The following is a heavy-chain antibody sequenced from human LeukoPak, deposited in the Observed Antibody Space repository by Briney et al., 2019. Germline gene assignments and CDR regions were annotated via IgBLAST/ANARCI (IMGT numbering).Heavy chain of an antibody. J-gene: IGHJ1*01. Sequence: ASVKVSCKASRYPFTGYYLHWVRQAPGKGLEWMGGFDPEDGETIYAQKFQGRVTMTEDTSTDTAYVELSSLRSEDTAVYYCATGIFGDEYFQHWGQGTLVTVSS. D-gene: IGHD3-10*01. V-gene: IGHV1-24*01. CDR3: ATGIFGDEYFQH. CDR1: RYPFTGYY. CDR2: FDPEDGET.